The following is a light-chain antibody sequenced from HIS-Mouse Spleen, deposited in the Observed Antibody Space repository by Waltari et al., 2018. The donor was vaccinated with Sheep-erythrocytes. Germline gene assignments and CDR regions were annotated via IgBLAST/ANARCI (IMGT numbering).Light chain of an antibody. V-gene: IGLV2-23*01. CDR1: SREVGSFTL. J-gene: IGLJ3*02. CDR3: CSYAGSSTWV. Sequence: QSALTQPASVSGSPGQSSTISCTGTSREVGSFTLFSWYQQHPGKAPKLMIYEGSKRPSGVSNRFSGSKSGNTASLTISGLQAEDEADYYCCSYAGSSTWVFGGGTKLTVL. CDR2: EGS.